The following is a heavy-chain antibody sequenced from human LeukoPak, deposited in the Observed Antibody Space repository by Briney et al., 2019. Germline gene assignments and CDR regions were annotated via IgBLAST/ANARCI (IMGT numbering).Heavy chain of an antibody. CDR1: GFTFNNYA. CDR3: AKGGSYVSFDY. J-gene: IGHJ4*02. Sequence: GRSLRLSCAASGFTFNNYAMSWVRRAPGKGLEWVSTISGSGGDTFKADSVKGRFTISRDNSKNTLYLQMNSLRAEDTAVYYCAKGGSYVSFDYWGQGTLVTVSS. D-gene: IGHD1-26*01. CDR2: ISGSGGDT. V-gene: IGHV3-23*01.